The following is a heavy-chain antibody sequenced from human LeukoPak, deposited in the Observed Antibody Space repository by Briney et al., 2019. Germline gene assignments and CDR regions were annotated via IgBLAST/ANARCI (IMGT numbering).Heavy chain of an antibody. CDR3: ARERGTLAVAGDAVDI. CDR1: GYTFNGYY. CDR2: INPNSGGT. D-gene: IGHD6-19*01. J-gene: IGHJ3*02. Sequence: GASVKVSCKASGYTFNGYYMHWVRQAPGQGLEWMGWINPNSGGTNYAQKFQGRVAMTRDTSINTAYMEVRRLTSDDTAVYYCARERGTLAVAGDAVDIWGQGTMVTVSS. V-gene: IGHV1-2*02.